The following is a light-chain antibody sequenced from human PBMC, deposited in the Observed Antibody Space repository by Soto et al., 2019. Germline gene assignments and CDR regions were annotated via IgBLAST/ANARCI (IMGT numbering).Light chain of an antibody. CDR2: DAS. CDR3: QQRSNWAYT. V-gene: IGKV3-11*01. Sequence: EIVLTQSPATLSLSPGERATLSCRASQSVSSYLAWYQQKPGQAPRLLIYDASNRATGIPARFSGSGSGTDFTITISSLEPEDVAVYYCQQRSNWAYTFGQGTKLEIK. J-gene: IGKJ2*01. CDR1: QSVSSY.